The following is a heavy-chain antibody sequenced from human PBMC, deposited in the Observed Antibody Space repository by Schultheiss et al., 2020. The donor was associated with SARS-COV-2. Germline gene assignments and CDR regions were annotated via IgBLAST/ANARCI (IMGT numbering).Heavy chain of an antibody. CDR2: ISGSGGST. D-gene: IGHD3-22*01. V-gene: IGHV3-23*01. CDR1: GFTFSSYA. CDR3: ARVPRHMIVVVSPFDY. Sequence: GGSLRLSCAASGFTFSSYAMSWVRQAPGKGLEWVSAISGSGGSTYYADSVKGRFTISRDNSKNTLYLQMNSLRAEDTAVYYCARVPRHMIVVVSPFDYWGQGTLVTVSS. J-gene: IGHJ4*02.